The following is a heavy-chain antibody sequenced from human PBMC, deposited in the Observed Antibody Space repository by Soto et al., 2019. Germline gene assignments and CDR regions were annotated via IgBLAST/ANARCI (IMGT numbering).Heavy chain of an antibody. D-gene: IGHD3-10*01. CDR1: GDSVTSHY. CDR2: MHYTGFS. Sequence: SETLSLTCSFSGDSVTSHYLAWIRQSPEKGLEWIGYMHYTGFSHYNPSLKSRLTISVDRSKNQFTLQLTSVTVAYTAVYYCAPSYGTACYPYGGQGTQVPVSP. CDR3: APSYGTACYPY. J-gene: IGHJ4*02. V-gene: IGHV4-59*02.